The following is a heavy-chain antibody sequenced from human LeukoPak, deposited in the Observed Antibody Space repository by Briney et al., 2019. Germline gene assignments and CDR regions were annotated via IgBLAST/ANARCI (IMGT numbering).Heavy chain of an antibody. CDR2: ISSSGSTI. D-gene: IGHD2-2*01. Sequence: GGSLRLSCAASGFTFSSYWMSWVRQAPGKGLEWVSYISSSGSTIYYADSVKGRFTISRDNAKKSLYLQMNSLRAEDTAVYYCAREGPCSTSCYSWGQGTLVTVSS. CDR1: GFTFSSYW. J-gene: IGHJ4*02. V-gene: IGHV3-48*04. CDR3: AREGPCSTSCYS.